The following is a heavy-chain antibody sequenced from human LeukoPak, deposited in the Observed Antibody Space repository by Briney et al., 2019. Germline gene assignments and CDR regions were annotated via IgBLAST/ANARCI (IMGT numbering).Heavy chain of an antibody. CDR3: AKGNYYDLPYYFDY. V-gene: IGHV3-9*01. J-gene: IGHJ4*02. CDR1: GFTFDDYA. Sequence: GRSLRLSCAASGFTFDDYAMHWVRQAPGKGLEWVSGISWNSGSIGYADSVKGRFTISRDNAKNSLYLQMNSLRAEDTALCYCAKGNYYDLPYYFDYWGQGTLVTVSS. D-gene: IGHD3-22*01. CDR2: ISWNSGSI.